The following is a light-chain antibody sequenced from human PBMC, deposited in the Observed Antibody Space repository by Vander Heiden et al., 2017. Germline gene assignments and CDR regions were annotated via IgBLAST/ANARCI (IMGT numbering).Light chain of an antibody. CDR3: QQYNSWPWT. J-gene: IGKJ1*01. CDR2: GAS. Sequence: DILMTQSPATLSVSPGERVTLSCRASQSVRINSAWYQQKPGQPPRVLIFGASTRATGIPARFTGSGSETEFTLTISSRQSEDFAHYFCQQYNSWPWTLGQGTKVQL. V-gene: IGKV3-15*01. CDR1: QSVRIN.